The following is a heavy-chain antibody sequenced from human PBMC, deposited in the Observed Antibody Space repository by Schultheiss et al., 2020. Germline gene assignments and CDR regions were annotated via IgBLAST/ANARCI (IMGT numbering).Heavy chain of an antibody. D-gene: IGHD2-2*01. J-gene: IGHJ4*02. V-gene: IGHV3-23*01. Sequence: GGSLRLSCAASGFTFSSYAMSWVRQAPGKGLEWVSTISNGGGYTFYADSVKGQFTISRDNSKNTLYLQMNSLRVEDTAAYYCAKDAFGLHCSSTSCYPGGYWGQGTLVTVSS. CDR2: ISNGGGYT. CDR1: GFTFSSYA. CDR3: AKDAFGLHCSSTSCYPGGY.